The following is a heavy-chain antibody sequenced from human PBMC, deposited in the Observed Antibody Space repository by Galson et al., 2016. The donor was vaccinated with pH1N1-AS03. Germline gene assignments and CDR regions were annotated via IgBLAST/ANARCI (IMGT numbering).Heavy chain of an antibody. CDR1: GFIFSGYW. D-gene: IGHD3-3*01. CDR2: IKQDGSEK. CDR3: ARGKDFWSGYPDDPFDI. Sequence: SLRLSCAASGFIFSGYWMSWVRQAPGKGLEWVANIKQDGSEKYYVVSVKGRFTIARDNAKNSVYLQMNSLRAEDTAVYHCARGKDFWSGYPDDPFDIWGLGTRVTVSS. J-gene: IGHJ3*02. V-gene: IGHV3-7*03.